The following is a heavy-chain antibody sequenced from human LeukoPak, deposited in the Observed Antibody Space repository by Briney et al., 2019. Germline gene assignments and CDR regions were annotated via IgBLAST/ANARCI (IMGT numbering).Heavy chain of an antibody. V-gene: IGHV1-2*02. Sequence: ASVKVSCKASVYTLTDYYMHWLRQAPGQGLEWMGWINPNSGGTNYAKKFQGRVTMTRDTSTSTAYMELSSLRSDDTAVYYCARDFTAKAFDIWGQGTMVNVSS. CDR2: INPNSGGT. D-gene: IGHD3-16*01. CDR1: VYTLTDYY. J-gene: IGHJ3*02. CDR3: ARDFTAKAFDI.